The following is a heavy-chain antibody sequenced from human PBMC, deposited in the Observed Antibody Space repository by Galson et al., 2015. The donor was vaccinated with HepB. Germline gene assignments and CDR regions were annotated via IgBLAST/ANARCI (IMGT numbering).Heavy chain of an antibody. CDR3: ARGGYCSGGSCYSYYYYGMDV. CDR1: GFTFSSYW. CDR2: INSDGSST. D-gene: IGHD2-15*01. Sequence: SLRLSCAASGFTFSSYWMHWVRQAPGKGLVWVSRINSDGSSTSYADSVKGRFTISRDNAKNTLYLQMNSLRAEDTAVYYCARGGYCSGGSCYSYYYYGMDVWGQGTTVTVSS. J-gene: IGHJ6*02. V-gene: IGHV3-74*01.